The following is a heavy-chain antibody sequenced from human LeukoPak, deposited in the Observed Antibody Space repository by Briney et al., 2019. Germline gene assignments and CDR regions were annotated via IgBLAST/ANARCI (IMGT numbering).Heavy chain of an antibody. J-gene: IGHJ5*02. Sequence: SETLSLTCTVSGVSISSYYWSWLRQPPGRGLEWIGYMYNSGITNYNPSLKSRVTISVDTSKNQFSLRLRSVTAADTAVYYCARDSSAIADNWFDPWGQGTLVTVSS. CDR3: ARDSSAIADNWFDP. CDR1: GVSISSYY. D-gene: IGHD2-2*02. V-gene: IGHV4-59*01. CDR2: MYNSGIT.